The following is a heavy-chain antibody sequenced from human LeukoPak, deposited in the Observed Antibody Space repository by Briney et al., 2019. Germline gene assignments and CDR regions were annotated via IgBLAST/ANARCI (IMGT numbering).Heavy chain of an antibody. CDR3: ARLESELSVGYNWFDP. CDR1: GGSISSYY. J-gene: IGHJ5*02. Sequence: PSETLSLTCTVSGGSISSYYWSWIRQPAGKGLEWIGRIYTSGSTNYNPSLKSRVTMSVDTSKNQFSLKLSSVTAADTAVYYCARLESELSVGYNWFDPWGQGTLVTASS. CDR2: IYTSGST. V-gene: IGHV4-4*07. D-gene: IGHD1-14*01.